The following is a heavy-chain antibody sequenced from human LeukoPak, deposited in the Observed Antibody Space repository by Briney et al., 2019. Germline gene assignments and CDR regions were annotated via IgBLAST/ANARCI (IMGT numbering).Heavy chain of an antibody. CDR2: MNPNSGNT. Sequence: EASVKVSCKASGYTFTSYGISWVRQATGQGLEWMGWMNPNSGNTGYAQKFQGRVTITRNTSISTAYMELSSLRSEDTAVYYCASGYSSSYRRSGDDAFDIWGQGTMVTVSS. CDR3: ASGYSSSYRRSGDDAFDI. J-gene: IGHJ3*02. D-gene: IGHD6-6*01. CDR1: GYTFTSYG. V-gene: IGHV1-8*03.